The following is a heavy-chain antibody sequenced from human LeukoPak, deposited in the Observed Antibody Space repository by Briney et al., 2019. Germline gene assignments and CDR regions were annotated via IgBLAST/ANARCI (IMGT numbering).Heavy chain of an antibody. CDR2: IIPIFGTA. D-gene: IGHD6-19*01. J-gene: IGHJ5*02. CDR1: GGTFSSYA. V-gene: IGHV1-69*05. Sequence: ASVKVSCKASGGTFSSYAISWVRQAPGQGLESMGGIIPIFGTANYAQKFQGRVTITTDESTSTAYMELSSLRSEDTAVYYCARDLRLIAVAGTRVIGWFDPWGQGTLVTVSS. CDR3: ARDLRLIAVAGTRVIGWFDP.